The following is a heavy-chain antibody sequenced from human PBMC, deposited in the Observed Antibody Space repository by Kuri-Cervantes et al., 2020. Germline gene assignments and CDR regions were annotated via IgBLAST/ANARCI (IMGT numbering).Heavy chain of an antibody. D-gene: IGHD2-15*01. CDR1: GCTFTSYD. J-gene: IGHJ5*02. CDR3: ARVVVAATHWFDP. V-gene: IGHV1-8*01. Sequence: ASVKVSCKASGCTFTSYDINWVRQATGQGLEWMGWMNPNSGNTGYAQKFQGRVTMTRNTSISTAYMELSSLRSEDTAVYYCARVVVAATHWFDPWGQGTLVTVSS. CDR2: MNPNSGNT.